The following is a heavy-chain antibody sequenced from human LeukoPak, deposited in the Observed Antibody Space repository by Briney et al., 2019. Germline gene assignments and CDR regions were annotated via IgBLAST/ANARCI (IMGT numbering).Heavy chain of an antibody. J-gene: IGHJ4*02. D-gene: IGHD3-10*01. V-gene: IGHV1-24*01. Sequence: GASVKVSCKISGFGLSILSIHWMRQTPGKGLERVRGLRPETGEPIYAQKFQGRVTMSEDTLTDTAYMDLRSLESEDTAVYYCSTDSGRSYFYFDFWGQGTLVTVSS. CDR3: STDSGRSYFYFDF. CDR2: LRPETGEP. CDR1: GFGLSILS.